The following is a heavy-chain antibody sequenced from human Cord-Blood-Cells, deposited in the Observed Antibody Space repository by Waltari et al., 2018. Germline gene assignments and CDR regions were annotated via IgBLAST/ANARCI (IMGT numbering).Heavy chain of an antibody. CDR3: ARRRGGDWGWDWYFDL. Sequence: QVQLQESGPGLVKPSETLSLTCTVSGGSISSYYWSWIRQPPGKGLEWIGYIYYSGSTNHNPSLKRRGTISVDTSKNQFSLKLGAVTAADTAVYYCARRRGGDWGWDWYFDLWGRGTLVTVSS. CDR1: GGSISSYY. CDR2: IYYSGST. J-gene: IGHJ2*01. V-gene: IGHV4-59*01. D-gene: IGHD2-21*02.